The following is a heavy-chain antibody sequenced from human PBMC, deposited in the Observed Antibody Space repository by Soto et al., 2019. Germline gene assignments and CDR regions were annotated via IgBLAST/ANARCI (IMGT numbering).Heavy chain of an antibody. CDR1: GFTFSSYA. V-gene: IGHV3-30-3*01. Sequence: PXESLRLSCAASGFTFSSYAMHWVRQAPGKGLEWVAVISYDGSNKYYADSVKGRFTISRDNSKNTLYLQMNSLRAEDTAVYYCARGPSSLTRFDYWGQGTLVTVSS. D-gene: IGHD2-2*01. CDR2: ISYDGSNK. CDR3: ARGPSSLTRFDY. J-gene: IGHJ4*02.